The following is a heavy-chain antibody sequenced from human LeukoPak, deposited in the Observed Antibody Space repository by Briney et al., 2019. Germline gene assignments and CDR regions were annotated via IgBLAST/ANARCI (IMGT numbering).Heavy chain of an antibody. CDR3: ARVTGYMTEDYFDY. Sequence: SETLSLTCTVSGGSINSYYWSWIRQPPGKGLEWIGYIYYSGSTNYNPSLKSRVTISVDTSKNQFSLRLSSVTAADTGVYYCARVTGYMTEDYFDYWGQGTLITVSS. V-gene: IGHV4-59*01. CDR1: GGSINSYY. CDR2: IYYSGST. D-gene: IGHD6-13*01. J-gene: IGHJ4*02.